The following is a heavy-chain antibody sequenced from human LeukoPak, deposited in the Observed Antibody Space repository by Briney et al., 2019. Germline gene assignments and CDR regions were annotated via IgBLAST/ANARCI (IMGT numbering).Heavy chain of an antibody. J-gene: IGHJ6*02. CDR3: ARDDGLWFGELLPLDYYYGMDV. CDR1: GYTFTSYD. Sequence: GASVKVSCKASGYTFTSYDINWVRQATGQGLEWMGWMNPNSGNTGYAQKLQGRVTMTTDTSTSTAYMELRSLRSDDTAVYYCARDDGLWFGELLPLDYYYGMDVWGQGTTVTVSS. D-gene: IGHD3-10*01. V-gene: IGHV1-8*01. CDR2: MNPNSGNT.